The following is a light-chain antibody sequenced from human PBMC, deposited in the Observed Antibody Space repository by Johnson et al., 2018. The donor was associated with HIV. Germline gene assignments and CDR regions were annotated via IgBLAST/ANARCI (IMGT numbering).Light chain of an antibody. CDR2: DDY. CDR3: GTWDSSLGCV. Sequence: QSVLTQPPSVSAAPGQKVAISCSGSSSNIGNNYVSWYQQLPGTAPKLLIYDDYKRPSGIPYRFSGSKSGTSATLGITGLQTGDEADYYCGTWDSSLGCVFGTGTKVTVL. V-gene: IGLV1-51*01. J-gene: IGLJ1*01. CDR1: SSNIGNNY.